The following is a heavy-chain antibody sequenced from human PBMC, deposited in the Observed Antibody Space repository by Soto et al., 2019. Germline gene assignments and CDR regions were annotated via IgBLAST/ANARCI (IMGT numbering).Heavy chain of an antibody. V-gene: IGHV5-10-1*01. J-gene: IGHJ3*02. D-gene: IGHD6-19*01. CDR1: GYSFTIYW. CDR2: IDPSDSYT. CDR3: ARLGRTIAVAGPDAFDI. Sequence: GESLNISCKGSGYSFTIYWISWVRQMPGKGLEWMGRIDPSDSYTNYSPSFQGHVTISAGKSISTAYLQWSSLKASDTAMYYCARLGRTIAVAGPDAFDIWGQGTMVTVSS.